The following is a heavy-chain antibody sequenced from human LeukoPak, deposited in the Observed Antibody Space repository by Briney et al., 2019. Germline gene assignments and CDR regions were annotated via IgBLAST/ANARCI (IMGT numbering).Heavy chain of an antibody. CDR3: AKVLEYCSGAYCPYYFDY. Sequence: GGSLRLSCAASGFTFSGYAMSWVRQAPGKGLEWVSAISDSGGSTYYADSVKGRFTISRDNSKNTLYLQMNSLRADDTAVYYCAKVLEYCSGAYCPYYFDYWGQGTLVTVSP. CDR1: GFTFSGYA. V-gene: IGHV3-23*01. J-gene: IGHJ4*02. CDR2: ISDSGGST. D-gene: IGHD2-15*01.